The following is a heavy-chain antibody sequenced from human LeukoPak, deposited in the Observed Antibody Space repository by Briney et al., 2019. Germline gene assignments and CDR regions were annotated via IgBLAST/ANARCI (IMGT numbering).Heavy chain of an antibody. V-gene: IGHV3-23*01. J-gene: IGHJ4*02. CDR3: AKDLSSYSGSYFFDY. CDR1: GFTFSIYA. CDR2: ISGSGSST. Sequence: GGSLRLSCAASGFTFSIYAMSWVRQAPGKGLEWVSGISGSGSSTYYADSVKGRFSISRDNSKNTLFLQMNSLRAEDTAVNYCAKDLSSYSGSYFFDYWGQGTLVTVSS. D-gene: IGHD1-26*01.